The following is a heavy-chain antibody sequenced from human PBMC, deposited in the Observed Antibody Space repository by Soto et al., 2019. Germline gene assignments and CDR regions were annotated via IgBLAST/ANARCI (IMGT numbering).Heavy chain of an antibody. CDR2: INPNSGGT. Sequence: ASVKVSCKASGYTFTGYYMHWVRQAPGQGLEWMGWINPNSGGTNYAQKFQGWVTMTRDTSISTAYMELSRLRSDDTAVYYCARDPDCSSTSCYALAFDYWGQGTLVTVSS. D-gene: IGHD2-2*01. CDR3: ARDPDCSSTSCYALAFDY. CDR1: GYTFTGYY. V-gene: IGHV1-2*04. J-gene: IGHJ4*02.